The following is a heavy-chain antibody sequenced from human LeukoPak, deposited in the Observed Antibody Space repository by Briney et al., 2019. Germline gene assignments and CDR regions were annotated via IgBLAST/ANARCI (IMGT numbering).Heavy chain of an antibody. CDR1: GGSISSSNG. V-gene: IGHV4-39*01. CDR2: IYYSGST. CDR3: ASSDFWSGYYPFDP. Sequence: SETLSLTCAVSGGSISSSNGWSRVRQPPGKGLEWIGSIYYSGSTYYNPSLKSRVTISVDTSKNQFSLKLSSVTAADTAVYYCASSDFWSGYYPFDPWGQGTLVTVSS. J-gene: IGHJ5*02. D-gene: IGHD3-3*01.